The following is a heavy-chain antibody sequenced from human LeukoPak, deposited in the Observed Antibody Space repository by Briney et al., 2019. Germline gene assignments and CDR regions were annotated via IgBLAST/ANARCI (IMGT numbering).Heavy chain of an antibody. CDR2: IGGSGVTT. CDR1: GFTFSNNA. D-gene: IGHD4-17*01. CDR3: AKDSSVPYGITD. Sequence: GGSLRLSCAASGFTFSNNAMSWVRQAPGKGLEWVSAIGGSGVTTYYADSVKGRFTISRDNSKNTVYLQMNSLRAEDTAVYYCAKDSSVPYGITDWGQGTLVTVSS. J-gene: IGHJ4*02. V-gene: IGHV3-23*01.